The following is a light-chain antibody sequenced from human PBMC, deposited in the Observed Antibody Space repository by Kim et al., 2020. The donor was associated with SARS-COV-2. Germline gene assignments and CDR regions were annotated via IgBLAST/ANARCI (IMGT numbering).Light chain of an antibody. CDR1: QGISNF. CDR2: DAS. Sequence: DIQMTQSPSSLSASVGDRVTITCRSSQGISNFLAWYQHKPGTVPKLLIYDASVLQSGVPSRFSGSGSGTDFTLTISSLQPEDVATYYCQRCNSAPWTFGQGTKVDIK. V-gene: IGKV1-27*01. CDR3: QRCNSAPWT. J-gene: IGKJ1*01.